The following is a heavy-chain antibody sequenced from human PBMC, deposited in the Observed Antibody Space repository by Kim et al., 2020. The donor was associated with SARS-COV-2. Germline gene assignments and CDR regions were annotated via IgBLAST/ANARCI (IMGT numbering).Heavy chain of an antibody. D-gene: IGHD3-10*01. CDR1: GFTFSSYG. CDR3: AKGILNRGELLWFGELLLRDMDV. CDR2: ISYDGSNK. Sequence: GGSLRLSCAASGFTFSSYGMHWVRQAPGKGLEWVAVISYDGSNKYYADSVKGRFTISRDNSKNTLYLQMNSLRAEDTAVYYCAKGILNRGELLWFGELLLRDMDVWGQGTTVTVSS. V-gene: IGHV3-30*18. J-gene: IGHJ6*02.